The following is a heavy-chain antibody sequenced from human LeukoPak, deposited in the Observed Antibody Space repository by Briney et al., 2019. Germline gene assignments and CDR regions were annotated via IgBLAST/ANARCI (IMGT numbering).Heavy chain of an antibody. CDR3: ARESGPYGSGRGILDY. J-gene: IGHJ4*02. CDR1: GFTVSSNY. D-gene: IGHD3-10*01. V-gene: IGHV3-66*02. Sequence: GGSLRLSCAASGFTVSSNYMSWVRQAPGKGLEWVSVIYSGGSTYYADSVKGRFTISRDNSKSTLYLQMNSLRAEDTAVYYCARESGPYGSGRGILDYWGQGTLVTVSS. CDR2: IYSGGST.